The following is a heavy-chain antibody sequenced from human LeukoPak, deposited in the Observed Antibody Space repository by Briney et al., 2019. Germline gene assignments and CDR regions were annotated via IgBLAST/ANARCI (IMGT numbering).Heavy chain of an antibody. J-gene: IGHJ4*02. CDR1: GFTFSSYG. Sequence: GGSLRPSCAASGFTFSSYGMHWVRQAPGKGLEWVAVIWYDGSNKYYADSVKGRFTISRDNSKNTLYLQMNSLRAEGTAVYYCARAASYCSSTSCYPPDDYWGQGTLVTVSS. D-gene: IGHD2-2*01. V-gene: IGHV3-33*01. CDR3: ARAASYCSSTSCYPPDDY. CDR2: IWYDGSNK.